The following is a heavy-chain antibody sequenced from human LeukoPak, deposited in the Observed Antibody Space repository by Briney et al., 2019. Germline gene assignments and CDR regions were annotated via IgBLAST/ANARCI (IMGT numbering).Heavy chain of an antibody. CDR2: ISYDGSNK. V-gene: IGHV3-30*03. CDR3: ARDARAGDERVPAAIPVGGYYYYMDV. CDR1: GFTFSSYG. D-gene: IGHD2-2*01. Sequence: GGSLRLSCAASGFTFSSYGMNWVRQAPGKGLEWVAVISYDGSNKYYADSVKGRFTISRDNSKNTLYLQMNSLRAEDTAVYYCARDARAGDERVPAAIPVGGYYYYMDVWGKGTTVTDSS. J-gene: IGHJ6*03.